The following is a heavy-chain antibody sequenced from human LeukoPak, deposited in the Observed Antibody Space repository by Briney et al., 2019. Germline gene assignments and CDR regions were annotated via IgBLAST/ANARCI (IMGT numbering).Heavy chain of an antibody. J-gene: IGHJ5*02. CDR3: ARGPSGQWLVLKP. Sequence: APVKVSCKASGYTFTSYAITWVRQAPGQGLEWMGWISAYNGNTNYAQNLQGRVTMTTDTSTSTAYMELRSLRSDDTAMYYCARGPSGQWLVLKPWGQGTLVTVSS. D-gene: IGHD6-19*01. CDR1: GYTFTSYA. V-gene: IGHV1-18*01. CDR2: ISAYNGNT.